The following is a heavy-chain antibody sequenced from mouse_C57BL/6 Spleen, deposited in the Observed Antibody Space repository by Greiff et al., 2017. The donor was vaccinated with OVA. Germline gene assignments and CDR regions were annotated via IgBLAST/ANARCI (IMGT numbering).Heavy chain of an antibody. CDR2: ISSGSSTI. J-gene: IGHJ2*01. V-gene: IGHV5-17*01. CDR3: AREYDYEGY. CDR1: GFTFSDYG. Sequence: EVMLVESGGGLVKPGGSLKLSCAASGFTFSDYGMPWVRQAPEKGLEWVAYISSGSSTIYYADTVKGRFTISRDNAKNTLFLQMTSLRSEDTAMYYCAREYDYEGYWGQGTTLTVSS. D-gene: IGHD2-4*01.